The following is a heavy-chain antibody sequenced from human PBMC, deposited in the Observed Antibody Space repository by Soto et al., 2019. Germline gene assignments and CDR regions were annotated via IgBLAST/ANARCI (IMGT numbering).Heavy chain of an antibody. Sequence: SETLSLTCTVSGGSVSSVSYYWSWIRQPPGKGLEWIGDIYYSGSTNYNPSLKIRVTMSVDTSKNQFSMQLRAVTAADTAMYYWAKVGGGGSVTEEIGRLDSWGQGTQVTVSS. CDR2: IYYSGST. CDR3: AKVGGGGSVTEEIGRLDS. V-gene: IGHV4-61*01. J-gene: IGHJ4*02. D-gene: IGHD3-16*01. CDR1: GGSVSSVSYY.